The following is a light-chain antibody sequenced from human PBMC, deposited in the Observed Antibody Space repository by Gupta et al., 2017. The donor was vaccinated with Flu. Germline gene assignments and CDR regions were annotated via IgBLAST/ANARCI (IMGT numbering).Light chain of an antibody. V-gene: IGKV1-39*01. CDR3: RQSKLSPPT. J-gene: IGKJ4*01. CDR1: QSISSF. Sequence: DFQLTQSPSSLSASVGDRVTITCRASQSISSFINWYQQKPGKAPKLRICAASTVHSAVRSRWSGRGSGTDFTRTISSLQAEDVATYYCRQSKLSPPTFGGGTKVEIK. CDR2: AAS.